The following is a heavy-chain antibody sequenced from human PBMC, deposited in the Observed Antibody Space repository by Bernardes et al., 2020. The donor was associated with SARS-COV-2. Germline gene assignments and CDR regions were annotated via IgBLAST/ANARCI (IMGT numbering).Heavy chain of an antibody. D-gene: IGHD2-21*01. CDR1: GFTFSNYV. Sequence: GGSLRLSCAASGFTFSNYVMYWVRQAPGKGLEWVALISHDGNNKHYADFVTGRFTISRDNSKNTVFLQMNSLRAEDTAVYYCARCVVGYYGMDVWGQGTTVTVSS. CDR3: ARCVVGYYGMDV. J-gene: IGHJ6*02. CDR2: ISHDGNNK. V-gene: IGHV3-30*03.